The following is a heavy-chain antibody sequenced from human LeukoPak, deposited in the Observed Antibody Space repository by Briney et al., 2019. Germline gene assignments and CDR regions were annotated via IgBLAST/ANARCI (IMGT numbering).Heavy chain of an antibody. CDR1: GDSISSGDYY. CDR3: ARGLWFGDENPPYFDY. CDR2: IYTSGIT. Sequence: SETLSLTCTVSGDSISSGDYYWSWIRQPAGKGLEWIGRIYTSGITNYNPSLKSRVTISIDTSKNQFSLKLSSVTAADTAVYYCARGLWFGDENPPYFDYWGQGTLVTVSS. V-gene: IGHV4-61*02. J-gene: IGHJ4*02. D-gene: IGHD3-10*01.